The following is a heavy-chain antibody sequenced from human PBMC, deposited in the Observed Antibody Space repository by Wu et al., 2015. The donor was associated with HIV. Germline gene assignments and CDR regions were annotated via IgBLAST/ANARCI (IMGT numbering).Heavy chain of an antibody. J-gene: IGHJ6*04. CDR3: VRVSPPDV. Sequence: QIQLTQSGFEVKESGASVKVSCKASGYIFINYYIQWVRQTPGQGLEWMGWINSRSGDTFYAQRFQGRVTMTRNTSTTTAYMELSRLRSDDTAVYYCVRVSPPDVWGKGTTVIVSS. V-gene: IGHV1-2*02. CDR2: INSRSGDT. CDR1: GYIFINYY.